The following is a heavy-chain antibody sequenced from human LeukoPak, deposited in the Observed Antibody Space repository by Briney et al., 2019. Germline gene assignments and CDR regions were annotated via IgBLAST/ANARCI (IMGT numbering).Heavy chain of an antibody. J-gene: IGHJ3*02. CDR2: IYPGDSDT. CDR3: ARDRPDAFDI. CDR1: GYRFTSYW. V-gene: IGHV5-51*01. Sequence: GESLQISCKGSGYRFTSYWIGWVRQMPGKGLEWMGIIYPGDSDTRYSPSFQGQVTISADKSISTAYLQWSSLEASDTAMYYCARDRPDAFDIWGQGTMVTVSS.